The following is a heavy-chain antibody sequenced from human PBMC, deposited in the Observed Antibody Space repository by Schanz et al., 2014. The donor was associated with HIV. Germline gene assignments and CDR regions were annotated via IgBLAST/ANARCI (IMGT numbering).Heavy chain of an antibody. CDR1: GFSFDTFG. CDR3: ARDGGEV. D-gene: IGHD3-16*01. Sequence: QVQLVESGGGVVQPGRSLRLSCAGSGFSFDTFGIHWVRQAPGKGLEWLAVISYDGSGKFYVDSVKGRFTISRDNAKNSLFLQMESLRAEDTAVYYCARDGGEVWGQGTTVTVSS. CDR2: ISYDGSGK. V-gene: IGHV3-30*03. J-gene: IGHJ6*02.